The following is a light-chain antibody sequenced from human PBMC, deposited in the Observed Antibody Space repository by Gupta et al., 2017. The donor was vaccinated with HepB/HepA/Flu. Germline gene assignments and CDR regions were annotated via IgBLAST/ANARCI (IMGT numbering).Light chain of an antibody. J-gene: IGKJ1*01. Sequence: DIVLTQSPGTLSLSPGERATLSCRASQSVSSSYLVWYQQKPGQAPRLLIYGASSRATGIPDRFSGSGSGTDFTLSISRLEPEDFAVYYCHQYNSSPRTFGQGTKVEIK. V-gene: IGKV3-20*01. CDR1: QSVSSSY. CDR3: HQYNSSPRT. CDR2: GAS.